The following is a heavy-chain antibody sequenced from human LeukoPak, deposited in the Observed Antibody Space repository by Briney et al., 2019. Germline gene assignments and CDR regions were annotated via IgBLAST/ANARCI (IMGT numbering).Heavy chain of an antibody. Sequence: PSETLSLTCTVSGYSISSGYYWSWIRQPPGKGLEWIGEINHSGSTNYNPSLKSRVTISVDTSKNQFSLKLSSVTAADTAVYYCASGRGIAARRWYYFDYWGQGTLVTVSS. CDR2: INHSGST. J-gene: IGHJ4*02. D-gene: IGHD6-6*01. CDR1: GYSISSGYY. V-gene: IGHV4-38-2*02. CDR3: ASGRGIAARRWYYFDY.